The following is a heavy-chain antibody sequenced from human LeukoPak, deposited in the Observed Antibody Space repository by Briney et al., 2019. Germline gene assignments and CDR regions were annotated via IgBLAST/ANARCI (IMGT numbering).Heavy chain of an antibody. CDR1: GFTFSNYW. CDR2: ISYDGSNK. D-gene: IGHD3-22*01. J-gene: IGHJ4*02. V-gene: IGHV3-30-3*01. Sequence: GGSLRLSCAASGFTFSNYWMSWVRQAPGKGLERVAVISYDGSNKYYADSVKGRFTISRDNSKNTLYLQMNSLRAEDTAVYYCAREGFYYDSSGYYSAVDYWGQGTLVTVSS. CDR3: AREGFYYDSSGYYSAVDY.